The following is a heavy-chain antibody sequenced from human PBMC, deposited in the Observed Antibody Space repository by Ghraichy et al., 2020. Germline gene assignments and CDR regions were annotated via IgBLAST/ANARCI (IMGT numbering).Heavy chain of an antibody. D-gene: IGHD1-7*01. V-gene: IGHV1-2*02. J-gene: IGHJ3*02. CDR3: ARGEITGTTRAADAFDI. Sequence: ASVKVSCKASGYTFTGYYMHWVRQAPGQGLEWMGWINPNSGGTNYAQKFQGRVTMTRDTSISTAYMELSRLRSDDTAVYYCARGEITGTTRAADAFDIWGQGTMVTVSS. CDR2: INPNSGGT. CDR1: GYTFTGYY.